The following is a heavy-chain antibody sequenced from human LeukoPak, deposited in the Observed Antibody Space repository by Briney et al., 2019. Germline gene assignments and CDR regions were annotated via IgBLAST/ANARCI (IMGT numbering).Heavy chain of an antibody. Sequence: GASVKVSCKASGYTFTGYYMHWVRQAPGQGLEWMGWINPNSGGTNYAQKFQGRVTMTRDTSISTAYMELSRLRSDDTAVYYCARDKDYGDYGYYYYYYMDVWGKGTTVTVSS. CDR3: ARDKDYGDYGYYYYYYMDV. D-gene: IGHD4-17*01. CDR2: INPNSGGT. J-gene: IGHJ6*03. V-gene: IGHV1-2*02. CDR1: GYTFTGYY.